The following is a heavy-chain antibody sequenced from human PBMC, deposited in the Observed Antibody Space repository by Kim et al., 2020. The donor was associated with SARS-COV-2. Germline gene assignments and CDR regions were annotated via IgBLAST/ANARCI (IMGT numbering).Heavy chain of an antibody. CDR3: AGSQGGSTYGYGKDV. J-gene: IGHJ6*02. CDR2: IWYDRSSK. Sequence: GGSLRLSCAATGFTFSSFGMHWVRQAPGKGLEWVSVIWYDRSSKYYGDSVKGRLTISRDNSKNTLYLQMNSLGAEDTALYYCAGSQGGSTYGYGKDVWGQGTTVTVYS. V-gene: IGHV3-33*01. D-gene: IGHD4-17*01. CDR1: GFTFSSFG.